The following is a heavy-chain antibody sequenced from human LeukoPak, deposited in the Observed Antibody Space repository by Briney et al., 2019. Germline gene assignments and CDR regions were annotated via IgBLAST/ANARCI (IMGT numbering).Heavy chain of an antibody. J-gene: IGHJ4*02. D-gene: IGHD3-10*01. CDR3: ARSGGYYYGSGSYSTFDY. V-gene: IGHV1-69*13. Sequence: SVKVSCKASGGTFSSYAISWVRQAPGRGLEWMGGIIPIFGTANYAQKFQGRVTITADESTSTAYMELSSLRSEDTAVYYCARSGGYYYGSGSYSTFDYWGQGTLVTVSS. CDR2: IIPIFGTA. CDR1: GGTFSSYA.